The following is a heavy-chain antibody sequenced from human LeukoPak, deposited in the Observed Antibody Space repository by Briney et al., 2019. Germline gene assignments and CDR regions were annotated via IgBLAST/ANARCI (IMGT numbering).Heavy chain of an antibody. D-gene: IGHD2-2*01. CDR1: DYTFTSYG. Sequence: ASVKVSCKASDYTFTSYGITWVRQAPGQGLDWMGWISGYNGNTNYAQNFQGRVTMTTDTSTSTAYMELRSLRSDDTAVYYCARGPRYCSSTSCFAGHWYLDLWGRGTLVTVSS. CDR3: ARGPRYCSSTSCFAGHWYLDL. CDR2: ISGYNGNT. V-gene: IGHV1-18*04. J-gene: IGHJ2*01.